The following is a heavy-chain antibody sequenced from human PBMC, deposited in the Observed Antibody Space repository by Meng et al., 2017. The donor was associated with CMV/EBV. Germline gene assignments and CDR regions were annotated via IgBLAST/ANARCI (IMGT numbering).Heavy chain of an antibody. Sequence: GGSLRLSCAASGFTFSSYWMSWVRQAPGKGLEWVANIKQDGSEKYYVDSVKGRFTISRDNAKNSLYLQMNSLRAEDTAVYYCARRGSSGWPYYYYGMDVWGQGTAVTVSS. D-gene: IGHD6-19*01. J-gene: IGHJ6*02. CDR2: IKQDGSEK. CDR3: ARRGSSGWPYYYYGMDV. CDR1: GFTFSSYW. V-gene: IGHV3-7*03.